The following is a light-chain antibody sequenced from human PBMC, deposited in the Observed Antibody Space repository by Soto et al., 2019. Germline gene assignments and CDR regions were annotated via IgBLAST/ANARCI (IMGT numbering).Light chain of an antibody. CDR3: QHYHKWPPIT. CDR1: QSVSSN. CDR2: GAS. J-gene: IGKJ5*01. V-gene: IGKV3-15*01. Sequence: EIVMTQSPATLSVSPGERATLSCRASQSVSSNLAWYQQKPGQAPRLLIYGASTRATGIPARFRGDGSGTEFTLTINSLHSEDFAVYYCQHYHKWPPITFGQGTRLEIK.